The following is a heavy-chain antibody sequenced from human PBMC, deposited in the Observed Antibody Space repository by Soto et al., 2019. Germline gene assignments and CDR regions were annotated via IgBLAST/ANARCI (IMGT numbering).Heavy chain of an antibody. Sequence: GGSLRLSCAASGFTVSSNFMSWVRQAPGKGLEWVSVIYRGGNTYYADSVKGRFTISRDNSKNTLYLQMNSLRVEDTAVYYCARDSDGAAAGTRSYDFDYWGQGTLVTVSS. CDR3: ARDSDGAAAGTRSYDFDY. V-gene: IGHV3-66*01. CDR1: GFTVSSNF. CDR2: IYRGGNT. J-gene: IGHJ4*02. D-gene: IGHD6-13*01.